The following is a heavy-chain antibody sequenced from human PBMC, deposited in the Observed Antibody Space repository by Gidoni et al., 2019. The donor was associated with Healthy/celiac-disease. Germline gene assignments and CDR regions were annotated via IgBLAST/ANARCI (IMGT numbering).Heavy chain of an antibody. J-gene: IGHJ4*02. CDR2: ISGSGGST. D-gene: IGHD5-18*01. Sequence: EVQLLESGGGLVQPGGSLRLSCAASGFTFSSYAMSCVRQAPGQGREWVSAISGSGGSTYYADSVKGRFTISRDNSKNTLYLQMNSLRAEDTAVYYCAKVLGYSYPLFDYWGQGTLVTVSS. CDR3: AKVLGYSYPLFDY. V-gene: IGHV3-23*01. CDR1: GFTFSSYA.